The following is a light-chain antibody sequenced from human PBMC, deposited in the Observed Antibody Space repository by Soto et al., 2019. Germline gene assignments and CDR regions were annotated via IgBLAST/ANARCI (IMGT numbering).Light chain of an antibody. Sequence: QSALTQPASVSGSPGQSITISCTGTSSDIGGYNYVSWYQQLPGKVPKLIIYDVSNRPSGVSDRFSGSKSGNAASLTISGLQAEDKADYYCSSYTSTSTLYVFGIGTKVTVL. CDR1: SSDIGGYNY. CDR2: DVS. CDR3: SSYTSTSTLYV. V-gene: IGLV2-14*03. J-gene: IGLJ1*01.